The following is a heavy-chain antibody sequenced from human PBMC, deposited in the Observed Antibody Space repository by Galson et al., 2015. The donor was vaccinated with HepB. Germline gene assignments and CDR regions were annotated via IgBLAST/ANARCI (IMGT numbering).Heavy chain of an antibody. D-gene: IGHD2-2*02. CDR1: GFTFSSYA. J-gene: IGHJ4*02. Sequence: TLRLSCAASGFTFSSYAMGWVRQAPGKGLEWVSAISGSGGSTYYADSVKGRFTISRDNSKNTLYLQMNSLRAEDTAVYYCAKEATGYCSSTSCYTALDYWGQGTLVTVSS. CDR2: ISGSGGST. V-gene: IGHV3-23*01. CDR3: AKEATGYCSSTSCYTALDY.